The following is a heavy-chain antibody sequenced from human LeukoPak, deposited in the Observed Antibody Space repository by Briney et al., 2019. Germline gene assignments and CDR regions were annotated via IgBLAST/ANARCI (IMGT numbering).Heavy chain of an antibody. J-gene: IGHJ5*02. V-gene: IGHV3-7*03. CDR1: GFTFSSYW. CDR3: AGGQWLVNWFDP. CDR2: INHNGNVN. Sequence: GGSLRLSCAASGFTFSSYWMNWARQAPGKGLEWVASINHNGNVNYYVDSVKGRFTISRDNSKNTLYLQMNSLRAEDTAVYYCAGGQWLVNWFDPWGQGTLVTVSS. D-gene: IGHD6-19*01.